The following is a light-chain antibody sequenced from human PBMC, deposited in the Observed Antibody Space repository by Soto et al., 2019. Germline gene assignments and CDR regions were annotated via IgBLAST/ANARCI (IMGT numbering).Light chain of an antibody. V-gene: IGLV2-8*01. J-gene: IGLJ2*01. CDR3: SAYGGSNNLL. CDR1: SSDVGGYKF. Sequence: QSALTQPPSASGSPGQSVTISCTGTSSDVGGYKFVSWYQQHPGKAPKLIIYEVTKRPSGVPGRFSGSKSGNTASLTVSGLQAEDEADYYCSAYGGSNNLLFGGGTKLTVL. CDR2: EVT.